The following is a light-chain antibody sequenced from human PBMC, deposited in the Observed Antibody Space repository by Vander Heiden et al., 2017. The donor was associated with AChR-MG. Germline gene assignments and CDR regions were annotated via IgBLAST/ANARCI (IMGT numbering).Light chain of an antibody. V-gene: IGKV2-28*01. Sequence: DFALTQSPLSLPVTPGEPAPIPCRYRQTLRPRNGYLYLDWSLQNTGRSTHRLLHLGSYRAAGVPDRLSGTASGTDFPLTISIVAAEDVGVYCCLRTLQAPLTFGGGTKVEIK. CDR2: LGS. CDR3: LRTLQAPLT. J-gene: IGKJ4*01. CDR1: QTLRPRNGYLY.